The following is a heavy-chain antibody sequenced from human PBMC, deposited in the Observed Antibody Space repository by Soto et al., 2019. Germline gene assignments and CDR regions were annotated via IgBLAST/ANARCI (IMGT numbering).Heavy chain of an antibody. V-gene: IGHV4-31*03. J-gene: IGHJ5*02. Sequence: SETLSLTCTVSGGSISSGCYYWSWIRQHPGKGLEWIGYIYYSGSTYYNPSLKSRVTISVDTSKNQFSLKLSSVTAADTAVYYCARVYDFWSGYSNWFDPWGQGTLVTVSS. D-gene: IGHD3-3*01. CDR1: GGSISSGCYY. CDR2: IYYSGST. CDR3: ARVYDFWSGYSNWFDP.